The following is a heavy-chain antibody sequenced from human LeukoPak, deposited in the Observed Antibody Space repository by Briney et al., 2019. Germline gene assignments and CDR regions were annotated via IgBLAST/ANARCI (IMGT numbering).Heavy chain of an antibody. J-gene: IGHJ1*01. CDR1: GFTFSNSW. CDR2: VQHIGGET. D-gene: IGHD4-11*01. CDR3: ATYSILNAREFRY. Sequence: PGGSLRLSCAGSGFTFSNSWMGWVRQAPGKGLEWVANVQHIGGETYYVDSVKGRFTIFRDNAKNSVYLQMNSLGADDTAVYYCATYSILNAREFRYWGQGTLVTVTS. V-gene: IGHV3-7*01.